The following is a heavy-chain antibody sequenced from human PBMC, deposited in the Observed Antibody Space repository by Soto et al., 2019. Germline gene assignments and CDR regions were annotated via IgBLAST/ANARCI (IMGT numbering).Heavy chain of an antibody. Sequence: GASVKVSCKTSGYAFTGYYLHWIRQAPGQGLEWMGWINPNSGDTNYSQEFQGRVTMTSDTSITTAYVELTRLRSDDTAIYYCAKAMGPFVLSPSGYFDYWGQGTLVTVSS. V-gene: IGHV1-2*02. CDR1: GYAFTGYY. CDR2: INPNSGDT. J-gene: IGHJ4*02. CDR3: AKAMGPFVLSPSGYFDY. D-gene: IGHD1-26*01.